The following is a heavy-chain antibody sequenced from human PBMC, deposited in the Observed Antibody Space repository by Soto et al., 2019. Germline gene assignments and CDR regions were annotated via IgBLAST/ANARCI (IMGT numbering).Heavy chain of an antibody. J-gene: IGHJ6*02. D-gene: IGHD3-3*02. CDR2: ITSSGSYV. CDR3: VKDEGIEAMDV. V-gene: IGHV3-21*01. CDR1: GFTFSRNT. Sequence: GGSLRLSCVPSGFTFSRNTMNWVRQAPGKGLEWVASITSSGSYVYYADSVKGRFSASRDNAKNSLSLQMDSLRPDDTAIYFCVKDEGIEAMDVWGQGTTVTVSS.